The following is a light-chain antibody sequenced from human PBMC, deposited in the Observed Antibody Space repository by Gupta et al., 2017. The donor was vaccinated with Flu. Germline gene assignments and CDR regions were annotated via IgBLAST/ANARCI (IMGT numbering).Light chain of an antibody. V-gene: IGKV3-15*01. Sequence: ERVILSCRASQSVSSKVAWYQQKPGQAPRLLIYDASTRATGIPARFTGSGSGTEFTLLLSSLQSEDFALYYCQQYYDWPQLTFGGGTKVDVK. J-gene: IGKJ4*01. CDR1: QSVSSK. CDR3: QQYYDWPQLT. CDR2: DAS.